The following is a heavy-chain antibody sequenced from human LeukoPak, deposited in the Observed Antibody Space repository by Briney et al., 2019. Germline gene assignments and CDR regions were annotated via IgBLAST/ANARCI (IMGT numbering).Heavy chain of an antibody. D-gene: IGHD6-6*01. CDR2: IYTSGST. CDR1: GGSNSSYY. Sequence: PSETLSLTCTVSGGSNSSYYWSWIRQPAGKGLEWIGRIYTSGSTNYNPSLKSRVTMSVDTSKNQFSLKLSSVTAADTAVYYCARDVIEYSSSPYYFDYWGQGTLVTVSS. V-gene: IGHV4-4*07. J-gene: IGHJ4*02. CDR3: ARDVIEYSSSPYYFDY.